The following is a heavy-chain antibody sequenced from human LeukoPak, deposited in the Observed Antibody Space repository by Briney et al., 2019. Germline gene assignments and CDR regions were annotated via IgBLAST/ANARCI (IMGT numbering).Heavy chain of an antibody. D-gene: IGHD6-19*01. CDR2: MNPNSGNT. J-gene: IGHJ5*02. CDR1: GYTFTSYG. V-gene: IGHV1-8*02. Sequence: GASVKVSCKASGYTFTSYGISWVRQATGQGLEWMGWMNPNSGNTGYAQKFQGRVTMTRNTSISTAYMELSSLRSEDTAVYYCARKVYVAGTLNWFDPWGQGTLVTVSS. CDR3: ARKVYVAGTLNWFDP.